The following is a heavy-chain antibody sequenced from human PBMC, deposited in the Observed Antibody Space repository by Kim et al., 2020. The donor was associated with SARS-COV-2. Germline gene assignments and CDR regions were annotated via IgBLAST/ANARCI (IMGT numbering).Heavy chain of an antibody. J-gene: IGHJ3*02. CDR2: IRSKANSYAT. D-gene: IGHD6-19*01. CDR1: GFTFSGST. V-gene: IGHV3-73*01. CDR3: TRVNPISGGWYDAFDI. Sequence: GGSLRLSCAASGFTFSGSTMHWVRQASGKGLEWVGRIRSKANSYATAYAASVKGRFTISRDDSQNTAYLQMNSLKTEDTAVYYCTRVNPISGGWYDAFDIWGQGTMATVSS.